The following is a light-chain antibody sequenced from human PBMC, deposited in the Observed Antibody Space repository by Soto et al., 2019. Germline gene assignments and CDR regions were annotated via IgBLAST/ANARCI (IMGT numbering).Light chain of an antibody. CDR2: WAS. V-gene: IGKV4-1*01. Sequence: DIVMTQSPDSLAVSLGERATINCKSSQSVLHSTYNKNYLAWYQQKPGQPPKLLIYWASTRESGVPDRFSGNGSVTDFTVAVTSVYSEAVAVYYCHKSHTTPPTFGGGTKVEIK. CDR3: HKSHTTPPT. J-gene: IGKJ4*01. CDR1: QSVLHSTYNKNY.